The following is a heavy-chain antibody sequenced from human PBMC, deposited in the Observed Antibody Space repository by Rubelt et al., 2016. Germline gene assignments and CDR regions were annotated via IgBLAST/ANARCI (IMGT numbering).Heavy chain of an antibody. CDR1: GFTFSSYE. V-gene: IGHV3-48*03. J-gene: IGHJ4*02. D-gene: IGHD6-19*01. CDR2: ISSSGSTI. Sequence: EVQLVESGGGLVQPGGSLRLSCAASGFTFSSYEMNWVRQAPGKGLEWVSYISSSGSTIYYADSVRGRFTISRDNAKNSLYLQMNSLRAEDTAVYYCARDLQWLGYFDYWGQGTLVTVSS. CDR3: ARDLQWLGYFDY.